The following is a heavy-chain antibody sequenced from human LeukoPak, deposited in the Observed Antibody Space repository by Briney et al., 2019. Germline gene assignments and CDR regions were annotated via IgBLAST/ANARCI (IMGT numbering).Heavy chain of an antibody. V-gene: IGHV3-64*01. CDR2: ISSNGGST. CDR1: GFTFSSYA. CDR3: ARGQGYFDWLFPFDY. J-gene: IGHJ4*02. Sequence: GGSLRLSCAASGFTFSSYAMHWVRQAPGKGLEYVTAISSNGGSTYYANSVKGRFTISRDNSKNTLYLQMGSLRAEDMAVYYCARGQGYFDWLFPFDYWGQGTLVTVSS. D-gene: IGHD3-9*01.